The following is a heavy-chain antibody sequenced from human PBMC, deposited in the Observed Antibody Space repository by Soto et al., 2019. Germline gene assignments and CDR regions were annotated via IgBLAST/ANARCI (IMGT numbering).Heavy chain of an antibody. D-gene: IGHD3-10*01. Sequence: ASVKVSCKTSGYIFTSYGISWVRQAPGQGLEWMGIINPSGGSTSYAQKFQGRVTMTRDTSTSTVYMELSSLRSEDTAVYYCARVNRLWFGELLRGNYYFDYWGQGTLVTVSS. J-gene: IGHJ4*02. CDR2: INPSGGST. CDR3: ARVNRLWFGELLRGNYYFDY. CDR1: GYIFTSYG. V-gene: IGHV1-46*01.